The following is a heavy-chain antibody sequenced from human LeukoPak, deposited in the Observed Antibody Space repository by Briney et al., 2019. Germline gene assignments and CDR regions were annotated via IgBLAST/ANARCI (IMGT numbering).Heavy chain of an antibody. CDR3: ARPTLSTFDAFDI. J-gene: IGHJ3*02. CDR2: INPNSGGT. CDR1: GYTFTGYY. V-gene: IGHV1-2*02. Sequence: ASVKVSCKASGYTFTGYYMHWVRQAPGQGLERMGWINPNSGGTNYAQKFQGRVTMTRDTSISTAYMELSRLRSDDTAVYYCARPTLSTFDAFDIWGQGTMVTVSS. D-gene: IGHD3-16*02.